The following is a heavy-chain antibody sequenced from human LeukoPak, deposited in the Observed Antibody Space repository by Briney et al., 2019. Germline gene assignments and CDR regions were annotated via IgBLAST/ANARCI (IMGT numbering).Heavy chain of an antibody. D-gene: IGHD2-15*01. V-gene: IGHV4-30-4*08. J-gene: IGHJ6*03. CDR3: ARARSCYPIYYYYYYMDV. CDR2: IYYSGST. CDR1: GGSISSGDYY. Sequence: SETLSLTCTVSGGSISSGDYYWSWIRQPPGKGLEWIGYIYYSGSTYYNPSLKSRVTISVDTSKNQFSLKLSSVTAADTAVYYCARARSCYPIYYYYYYMDVWGKGTTVTVSS.